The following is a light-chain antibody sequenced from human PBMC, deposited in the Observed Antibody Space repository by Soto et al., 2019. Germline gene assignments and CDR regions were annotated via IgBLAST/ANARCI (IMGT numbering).Light chain of an antibody. V-gene: IGKV3-15*01. CDR1: QSIRSN. Sequence: EVVMTQSPGNLSVSSGERATLSCRASQSIRSNLAWYQQKPGQAPRLLIYDASTRATGIPAKFSGSGSGTEFTLIIGSLQSEDFAVYYCQQYNNWPLTFGGGTKVEIK. J-gene: IGKJ4*02. CDR3: QQYNNWPLT. CDR2: DAS.